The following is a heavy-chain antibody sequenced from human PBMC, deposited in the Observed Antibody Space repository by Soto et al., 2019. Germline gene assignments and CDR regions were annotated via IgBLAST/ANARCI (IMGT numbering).Heavy chain of an antibody. CDR2: ISGSGGST. V-gene: IGHV3-23*01. D-gene: IGHD2-15*01. CDR1: GFTFSSYA. J-gene: IGHJ6*02. CDR3: AHVQAAISYYTTDV. Sequence: QPGGSLRLSCAASGFTFSSYAMSWVRQAPGKGLEWVSAISGSGGSTYYADSVKGRFTISRDNSKNTLYLQMNSLRAEDTAVYYCAHVQAAISYYTTDVWGQGTTVNVS.